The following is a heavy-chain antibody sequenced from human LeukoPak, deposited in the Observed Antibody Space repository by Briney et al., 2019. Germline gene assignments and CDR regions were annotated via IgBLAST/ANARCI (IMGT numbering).Heavy chain of an antibody. CDR2: IYPGDSDT. Sequence: GESLKISCKGSGYSFTSYWIGWVRQMPGKGLEWMGIIYPGDSDTRYSPSFQGQVTISADKSISTAYLQWSSLKASDTAMYYCARSHYDSSGYWAEYFQHWGQGTLVTVSS. J-gene: IGHJ1*01. CDR3: ARSHYDSSGYWAEYFQH. CDR1: GYSFTSYW. V-gene: IGHV5-51*01. D-gene: IGHD3-22*01.